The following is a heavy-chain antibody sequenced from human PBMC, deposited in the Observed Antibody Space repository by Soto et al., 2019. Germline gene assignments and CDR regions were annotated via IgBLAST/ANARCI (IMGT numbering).Heavy chain of an antibody. CDR3: ARHHVGSSSYYYYYGMDV. CDR1: EFTVSSNY. V-gene: IGHV3-53*01. J-gene: IGHJ6*02. CDR2: IYSGGST. D-gene: IGHD6-13*01. Sequence: GGSLRLSCAASEFTVSSNYMSWVRQAPGKGLEWVSVIYSGGSTYYADSVKGRFTISRDNSKNTLYLQMNSLRAEDTAVYYCARHHVGSSSYYYYYGMDVWGQGTTVTVSS.